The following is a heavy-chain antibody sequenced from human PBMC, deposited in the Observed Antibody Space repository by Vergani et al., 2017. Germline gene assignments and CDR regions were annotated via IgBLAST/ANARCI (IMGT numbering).Heavy chain of an antibody. CDR2: ISWNSGSI. V-gene: IGHV3-9*01. CDR3: AGVSLAVRGGSYR. CDR1: GFTFDDYA. J-gene: IGHJ4*02. Sequence: EVQLVESGGGLVQPGRSLRLSCAASGFTFDDYAMHWVRQAPGKGLEWVSGISWNSGSIGYADSVKGRFTISRDNAKNSLYLQMNSLRAEDTAVYYCAGVSLAVRGGSYRWGQGTLVTVSS. D-gene: IGHD6-6*01.